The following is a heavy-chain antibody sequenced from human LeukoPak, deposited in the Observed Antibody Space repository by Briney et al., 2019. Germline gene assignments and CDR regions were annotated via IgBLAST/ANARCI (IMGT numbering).Heavy chain of an antibody. CDR1: GFTFSSYW. D-gene: IGHD6-19*01. V-gene: IGHV3-74*01. Sequence: GGSLRLSCAASGFTFSSYWMHWVRQAPGKGLVWVSRINSDGSSTSYADSVKGRFTISRDNAKNTLYLQMNSLRAEDTAVYYCAIYSSGCFSPGHYFDYWGQGTLVTVSS. CDR3: AIYSSGCFSPGHYFDY. CDR2: INSDGSST. J-gene: IGHJ4*02.